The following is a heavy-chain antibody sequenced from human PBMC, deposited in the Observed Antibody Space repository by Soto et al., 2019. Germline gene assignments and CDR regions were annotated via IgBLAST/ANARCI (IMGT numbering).Heavy chain of an antibody. CDR2: IYYSGST. D-gene: IGHD2-15*01. CDR3: ARGSVVAATLFDY. Sequence: SETLSLTCTVSGGSTISSSYYWGWIRQPPGKGLEWIGSIYYSGSTYYNPSLKSRVTISVDTSKNQFSLKLSSVTAADTAVYYCARGSVVAATLFDYWGQGTLVTVSS. V-gene: IGHV4-39*07. J-gene: IGHJ4*02. CDR1: GGSTISSSYY.